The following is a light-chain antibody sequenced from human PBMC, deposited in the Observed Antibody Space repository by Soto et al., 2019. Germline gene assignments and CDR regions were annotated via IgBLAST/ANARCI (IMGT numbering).Light chain of an antibody. CDR2: HAS. Sequence: DIEMTQSPSTLPASVGDRVTITCRASQSISNSLAWYQQKPGTAPKLLIYHASTLESGVPSRFSGSGSGTEFTLTIRRLQPDDFATYYCQQYMSCSFGQGTKVDI. V-gene: IGKV1-5*01. J-gene: IGKJ1*01. CDR3: QQYMSCS. CDR1: QSISNS.